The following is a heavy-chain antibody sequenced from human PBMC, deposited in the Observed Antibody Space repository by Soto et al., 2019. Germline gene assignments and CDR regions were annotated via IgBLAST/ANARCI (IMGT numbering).Heavy chain of an antibody. Sequence: PSETLSLTCTVSGGSISSYYWSWIRQPAGKGLEWVGRFHSSGSTNYNPSLKSRLTMSVDTSKNQFSLKLSPVTAADTAVYYCVRDGGGNDPWGQGIPVTVSS. V-gene: IGHV4-4*07. CDR2: FHSSGST. D-gene: IGHD3-16*01. CDR1: GGSISSYY. CDR3: VRDGGGNDP. J-gene: IGHJ5*02.